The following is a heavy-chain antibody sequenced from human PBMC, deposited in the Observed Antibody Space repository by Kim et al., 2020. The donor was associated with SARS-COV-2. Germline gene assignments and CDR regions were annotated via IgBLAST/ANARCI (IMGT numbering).Heavy chain of an antibody. V-gene: IGHV1-69*04. Sequence: SVKVSCKASGGTFSSYAISWVRQAPGQGLEWMGRIIPMFGIANYAQKFQGRVTITADKSTSTAYMELSSLRSEDTAVYYCARASFVYDSSGYHFDYWGQ. CDR1: GGTFSSYA. D-gene: IGHD3-22*01. CDR3: ARASFVYDSSGYHFDY. CDR2: IIPMFGIA. J-gene: IGHJ4*02.